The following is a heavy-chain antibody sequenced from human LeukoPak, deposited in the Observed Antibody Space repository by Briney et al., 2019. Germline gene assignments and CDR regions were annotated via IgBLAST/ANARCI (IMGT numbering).Heavy chain of an antibody. CDR2: IYPGDSDT. D-gene: IGHD2-2*01. J-gene: IGHJ3*02. Sequence: GESLKISCKGSGYSFTSYWIGWVRQMPGKGLEWMGIIYPGDSDTRYSPSFQGQVIISADKSISTAYLQWSSLKASDTAMYYCARHRAPHCSSTSCLIDAFDIWGQGTMVTVSS. CDR1: GYSFTSYW. CDR3: ARHRAPHCSSTSCLIDAFDI. V-gene: IGHV5-51*01.